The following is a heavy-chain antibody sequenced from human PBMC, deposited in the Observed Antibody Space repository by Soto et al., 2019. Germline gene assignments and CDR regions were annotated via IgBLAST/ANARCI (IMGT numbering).Heavy chain of an antibody. Sequence: SETLSLTCTVSGGSISSSSYYWGWIRQPPGRGLEWIGNIYYSGNTYYNPSLKSRVTISLDTSKNQFSLKLGSVTAADTAIYYCARDKGYCITTSCPQNYFDSWGQGTLVTVSS. CDR1: GGSISSSSYY. J-gene: IGHJ4*02. V-gene: IGHV4-39*07. CDR2: IYYSGNT. CDR3: ARDKGYCITTSCPQNYFDS. D-gene: IGHD2-2*01.